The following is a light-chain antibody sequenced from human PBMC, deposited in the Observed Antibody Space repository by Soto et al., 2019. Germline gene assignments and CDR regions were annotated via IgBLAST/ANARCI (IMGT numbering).Light chain of an antibody. J-gene: IGKJ5*01. CDR1: QSVRSSY. CDR2: GAS. V-gene: IGKV3-20*01. Sequence: EIVLTQSPGTLSLSPGERVTLSCRASQSVRSSYLAWYQQKPGQAPRLLISGASSRATGIPDRFSGSGSGTDFTLTISRPEPEDFAVYYCQQYGSSPITFGQGTRLEIK. CDR3: QQYGSSPIT.